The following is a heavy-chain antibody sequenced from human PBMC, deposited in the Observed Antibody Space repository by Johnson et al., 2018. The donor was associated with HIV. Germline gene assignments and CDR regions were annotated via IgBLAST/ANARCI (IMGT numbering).Heavy chain of an antibody. CDR3: ARGDNYYDSSGYYFAFDI. V-gene: IGHV3-30*14. Sequence: QVQLVESGGGVVQPGRSLRLSCAASGFTFSNYAMHWVRQAPGRGLEWVAVISYDGSDEYYADSVKGRFTISRDNSKNTLYLQMGSLRAEDMAVYYCARGDNYYDSSGYYFAFDIWGQGTMVTVSS. J-gene: IGHJ3*02. CDR2: ISYDGSDE. CDR1: GFTFSNYA. D-gene: IGHD3-22*01.